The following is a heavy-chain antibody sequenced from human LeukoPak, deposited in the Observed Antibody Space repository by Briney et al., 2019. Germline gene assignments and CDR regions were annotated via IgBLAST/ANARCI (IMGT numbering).Heavy chain of an antibody. V-gene: IGHV1-2*02. CDR1: GYTFTDYY. Sequence: ASVKVSCKASGYTFTDYYMHWVRQAPGQGLEWMGWINPNKGGTKYAQKFQGRVSMTRDTSISTAYMELSRLRSGDTAVYYCAREGTGVWFGEFWPIDYWGQGTLVTVSS. D-gene: IGHD3-10*01. CDR2: INPNKGGT. J-gene: IGHJ4*02. CDR3: AREGTGVWFGEFWPIDY.